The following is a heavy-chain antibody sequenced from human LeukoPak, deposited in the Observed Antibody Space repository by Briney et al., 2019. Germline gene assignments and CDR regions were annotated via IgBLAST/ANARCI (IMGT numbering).Heavy chain of an antibody. V-gene: IGHV3-48*03. CDR3: ARDMGYCSSSNCYTYYLDY. CDR1: RFTFSRFE. J-gene: IGHJ4*02. CDR2: ISGSGSSI. Sequence: GGSLRLSCVASRFTFSRFEMNWVRQAPGKGLEWVSYISGSGSSIYYADSVKGRFTISRDNAKNSLYLQMNSLRGEDTAVYYCARDMGYCSSSNCYTYYLDYWGQGTLVTVSS. D-gene: IGHD2-2*01.